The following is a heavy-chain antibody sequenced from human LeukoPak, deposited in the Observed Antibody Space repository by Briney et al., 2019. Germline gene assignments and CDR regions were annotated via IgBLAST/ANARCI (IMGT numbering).Heavy chain of an antibody. CDR2: INHSGRT. J-gene: IGHJ6*02. CDR3: ARGRRFSYGSGSSPGRRYGMDV. CDR1: GGSFSGYY. D-gene: IGHD3-10*01. V-gene: IGHV4-34*01. Sequence: SETLSLTCAVYGGSFSGYYWSWIRQPPGKGLEWIGEINHSGRTNYNPSLKSRVTISVDTSKNQFSLKLSSVTAADTAVYYCARGRRFSYGSGSSPGRRYGMDVWGQGTTVTVSS.